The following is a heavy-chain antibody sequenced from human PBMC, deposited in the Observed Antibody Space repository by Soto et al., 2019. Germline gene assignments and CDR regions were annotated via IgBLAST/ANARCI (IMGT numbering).Heavy chain of an antibody. D-gene: IGHD1-26*01. CDR3: AKGGSYTRLASSDL. J-gene: IGHJ2*01. Sequence: EVQLLESGGGLVQPGGSLRLSCAASGFTFSNYAMSWVRQAPGKGLEWVSVISAGGGNTYYAESVKGRVTISRDNSKSTLDLQINSLSAADTAVYYWAKGGSYTRLASSDLWGRGTLVTVSS. V-gene: IGHV3-23*01. CDR1: GFTFSNYA. CDR2: ISAGGGNT.